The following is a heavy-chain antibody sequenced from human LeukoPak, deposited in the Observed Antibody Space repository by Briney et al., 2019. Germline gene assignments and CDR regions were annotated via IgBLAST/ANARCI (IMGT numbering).Heavy chain of an antibody. V-gene: IGHV1-2*02. CDR1: GYTFTGYY. CDR3: AREARSRRIIAAAANWFDP. CDR2: INPDSGGT. D-gene: IGHD6-13*01. J-gene: IGHJ5*02. Sequence: GASVPVSCKASGYTFTGYYMHWVRQAVGQGLEGMGWINPDSGGTNYAQKFQGRVTMTRDTSISTAYVELSRLRSDDTAVYYCAREARSRRIIAAAANWFDPWGQGTLVTVSS.